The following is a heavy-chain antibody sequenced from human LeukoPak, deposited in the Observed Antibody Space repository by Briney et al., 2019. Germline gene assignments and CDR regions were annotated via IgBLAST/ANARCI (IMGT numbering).Heavy chain of an antibody. CDR1: GFTFSNAW. CDR3: ARRFGQLLYPLDY. Sequence: GGSLRLSCAASGFTFSNAWMSWVRQAPGKGLDWVSSISGSGGNMYYADSVKGRFTISRDNAKSSLYLQMNSLRDEDTAVYYCARRFGQLLYPLDYWGQGTLVTVSS. CDR2: ISGSGGNM. J-gene: IGHJ4*02. V-gene: IGHV3-21*01. D-gene: IGHD3-10*01.